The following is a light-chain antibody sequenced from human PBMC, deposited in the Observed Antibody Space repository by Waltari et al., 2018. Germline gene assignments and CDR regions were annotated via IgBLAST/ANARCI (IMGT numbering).Light chain of an antibody. J-gene: IGLJ2*01. CDR2: KDI. Sequence: SSELTQPASVSVSLGQTAVITCPGDILAKQYGRWFQQKPGQAPVLFIHKDIERPSGIPERFSGSSSGTTLTLTISGAQVEDEAAYYCYSAADNHRVLFGGGTKLTVL. V-gene: IGLV3-27*01. CDR1: ILAKQY. CDR3: YSAADNHRVL.